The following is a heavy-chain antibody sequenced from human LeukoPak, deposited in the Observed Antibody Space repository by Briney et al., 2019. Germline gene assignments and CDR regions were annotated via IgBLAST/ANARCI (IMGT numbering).Heavy chain of an antibody. CDR2: IKQDGGQI. CDR1: EFTFSSYW. Sequence: GRSLRLSCAASEFTFSSYWMSWVRQAPGKGLEWVANIKQDGGQIYYLESVKGRFTVSRDNAKNSLYLQMNSLRAEDTAVYYCARLGARQMLEYWGQGTLVTVSS. D-gene: IGHD4-17*01. CDR3: ARLGARQMLEY. J-gene: IGHJ4*02. V-gene: IGHV3-7*01.